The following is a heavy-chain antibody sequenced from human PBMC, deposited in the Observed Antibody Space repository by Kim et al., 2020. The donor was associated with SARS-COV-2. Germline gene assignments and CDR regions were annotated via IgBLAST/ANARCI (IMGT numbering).Heavy chain of an antibody. CDR3: ARDLYSSSAGRSDY. CDR2: IKQDGSEK. D-gene: IGHD3-22*01. J-gene: IGHJ4*02. V-gene: IGHV3-7*01. CDR1: GFTFTNYW. Sequence: GGSLILSCAASGFTFTNYWMTWVRQAPGKGLEWVANIKQDGSEKYYVDSVKGRFTISRDNAKNSLHLQMNSLRAEDTAVYYCARDLYSSSAGRSDYWGQGTLVTVSS.